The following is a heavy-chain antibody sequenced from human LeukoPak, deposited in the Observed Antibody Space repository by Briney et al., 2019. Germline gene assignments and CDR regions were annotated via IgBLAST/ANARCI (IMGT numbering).Heavy chain of an antibody. J-gene: IGHJ4*02. Sequence: PSQTLSLTCTVSGXSFSSGGYYWSWIRQHPGKGLEWIGYIFYSGTTYYNPSLKSRVIISVDASKNQFSLRLSSVTAADTAVYYCARDLGGLGKIDYWGQGTLVTVSS. CDR2: IFYSGTT. CDR1: GXSFSSGGYY. V-gene: IGHV4-31*03. CDR3: ARDLGGLGKIDY. D-gene: IGHD7-27*01.